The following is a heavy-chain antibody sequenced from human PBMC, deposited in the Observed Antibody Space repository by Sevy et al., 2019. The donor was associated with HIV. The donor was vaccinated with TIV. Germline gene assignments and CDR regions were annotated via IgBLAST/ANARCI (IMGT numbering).Heavy chain of an antibody. V-gene: IGHV3-30*04. J-gene: IGHJ3*02. CDR1: GLPFSSYA. CDR2: ISYDARNE. CDR3: ARFPPERAFDI. Sequence: GGSLRLSCAASGLPFSSYAMHWVRQGPGKWLEWVAVISYDARNEAYADSVKGRFTISRDNSKNTLYLQMNSLRAEDTAVYYCARFPPERAFDIWGQGTMVTVSS.